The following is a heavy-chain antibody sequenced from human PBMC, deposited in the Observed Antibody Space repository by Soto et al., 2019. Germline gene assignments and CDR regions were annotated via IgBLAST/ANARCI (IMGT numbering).Heavy chain of an antibody. J-gene: IGHJ4*02. CDR1: GFTFSSYA. D-gene: IGHD6-6*01. CDR2: ISGSGGST. CDR3: AKDTEYSSSSVGY. Sequence: EVQLLESGGGWVQPGGSLRLSCAASGFTFSSYAMSWVRQAPGKGLEWVSAISGSGGSTYYADSVKDRFTISRDNSKNTLYLQMNSLRAEDTAVYYCAKDTEYSSSSVGYWGQGTLVTVSS. V-gene: IGHV3-23*01.